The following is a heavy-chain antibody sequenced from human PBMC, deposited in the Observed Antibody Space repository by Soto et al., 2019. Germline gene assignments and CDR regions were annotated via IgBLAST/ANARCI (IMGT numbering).Heavy chain of an antibody. Sequence: GGSLRLSCAASGFTLTSYGMHWVRQAPGKGLEWVAVMSYDGSNEYYADSVKGRFTISRDNSKNTLYLQMNSLRAEDTAVYYCAREFWYYYDSSGYYHDAFDIWGQGTMVTVSS. D-gene: IGHD3-22*01. V-gene: IGHV3-30*03. CDR3: AREFWYYYDSSGYYHDAFDI. J-gene: IGHJ3*02. CDR2: MSYDGSNE. CDR1: GFTLTSYG.